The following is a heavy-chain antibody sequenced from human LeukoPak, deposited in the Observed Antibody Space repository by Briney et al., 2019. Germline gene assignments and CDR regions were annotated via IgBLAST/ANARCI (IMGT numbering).Heavy chain of an antibody. J-gene: IGHJ5*02. Sequence: GSLRLSCAASGFTPSSYWMTWVRQAPGKGLGWVANINQDGHAQYYVQSVRGRFTISRDNAKSSLYLQMNSLSVEDTGVYYCARNSYGSGSHDHWGQGTLVTVSS. V-gene: IGHV3-7*01. CDR3: ARNSYGSGSHDH. CDR1: GFTPSSYW. D-gene: IGHD3-10*01. CDR2: INQDGHAQ.